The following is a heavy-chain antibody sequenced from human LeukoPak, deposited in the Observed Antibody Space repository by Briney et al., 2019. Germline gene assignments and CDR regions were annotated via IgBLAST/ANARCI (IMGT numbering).Heavy chain of an antibody. Sequence: GASVKVSCKASGYTFTGYYMHWVRQAPGQGLEWMGWINPNSGGTNYAQKLQGRVTMTRDTSISTAYMELSRLRSDDTAVYYCARSPSWSSSWYGYWGQGTLVTVSS. V-gene: IGHV1-2*02. D-gene: IGHD6-13*01. CDR1: GYTFTGYY. J-gene: IGHJ4*02. CDR2: INPNSGGT. CDR3: ARSPSWSSSWYGY.